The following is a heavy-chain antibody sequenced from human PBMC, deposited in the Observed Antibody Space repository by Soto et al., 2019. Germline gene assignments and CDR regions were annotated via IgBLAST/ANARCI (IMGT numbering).Heavy chain of an antibody. J-gene: IGHJ6*02. CDR1: GYTFTGYY. CDR3: AREGWGIAAAGTNYYGMDV. D-gene: IGHD6-13*01. Sequence: ASVKVSCKASGYTFTGYYMHWVRQAPGQGLEWMGWINPNSGGTNYAQKFQGWVTMTRDTSINTAYMELSRLRSDDTAVYSCAREGWGIAAAGTNYYGMDVWGQGTTVTVSS. CDR2: INPNSGGT. V-gene: IGHV1-2*04.